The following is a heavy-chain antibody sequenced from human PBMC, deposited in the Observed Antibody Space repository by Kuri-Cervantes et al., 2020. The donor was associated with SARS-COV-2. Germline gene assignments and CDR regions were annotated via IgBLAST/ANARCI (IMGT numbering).Heavy chain of an antibody. D-gene: IGHD2-2*01. V-gene: IGHV3-53*05. J-gene: IGHJ4*02. CDR3: AKGISRGSEYQLPDDY. CDR2: IYSGGST. Sequence: GESLKISCAASGFTVSSNYMSWVRQAPGKGLEWVSVIYSGGSTYYADSVKGRFTISRDNPKDTLYLQMNSLRAEDTAVYYCAKGISRGSEYQLPDDYWGQGTLVTVSS. CDR1: GFTVSSNY.